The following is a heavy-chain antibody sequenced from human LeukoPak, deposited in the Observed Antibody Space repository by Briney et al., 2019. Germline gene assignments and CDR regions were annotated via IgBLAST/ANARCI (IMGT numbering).Heavy chain of an antibody. CDR3: ARTLTTAPTSPYYYYYMDV. V-gene: IGHV1-69*05. CDR2: IVPFLGTT. CDR1: GGPLGSHA. Sequence: SVKVSCKASGGPLGSHAISWVRQAPGQGLEWMVVIVPFLGTTHYAQKFQGRVTITTDESTTTVYMELSSLTSEDTSAYYCARTLTTAPTSPYYYYYMDVWGKGTTVTVSS. D-gene: IGHD4-11*01. J-gene: IGHJ6*03.